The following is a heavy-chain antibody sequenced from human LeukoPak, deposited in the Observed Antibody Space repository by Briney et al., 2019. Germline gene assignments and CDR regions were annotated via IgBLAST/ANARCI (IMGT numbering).Heavy chain of an antibody. V-gene: IGHV3-30*04. CDR1: GFTVSSNY. D-gene: IGHD6-19*01. CDR2: ISYDGKEK. CDR3: ARDGIAVAGYYYYYYYMDV. J-gene: IGHJ6*03. Sequence: PGGSLRLSCAASGFTVSSNYMSWVRQAPGKGLEWVAVISYDGKEKYHADSVKGRFTISRDNSKNTLYLQMNSLRAEDTAVYYCARDGIAVAGYYYYYYYMDVWGKGTTVTISS.